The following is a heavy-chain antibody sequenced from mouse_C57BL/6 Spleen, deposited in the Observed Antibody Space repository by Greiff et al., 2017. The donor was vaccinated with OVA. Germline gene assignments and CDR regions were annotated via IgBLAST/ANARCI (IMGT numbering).Heavy chain of an antibody. V-gene: IGHV1-9*01. CDR2: ILPGSGST. J-gene: IGHJ2*01. CDR3: ARGVNFYYLDY. Sequence: QVQLQQSGAELMKPGASVKLSCKASGYTFTGYWIAWVKQRPGHGLEWIGEILPGSGSTNYNEKFKGKATFTADPSSTTAYMQLSSLTTEDSASYYCARGVNFYYLDYWGQGTTLTVSA. CDR1: GYTFTGYW.